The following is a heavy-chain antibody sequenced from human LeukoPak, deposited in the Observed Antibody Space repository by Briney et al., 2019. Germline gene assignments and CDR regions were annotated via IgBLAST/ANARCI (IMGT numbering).Heavy chain of an antibody. CDR1: GYTFTTYW. D-gene: IGHD5-18*01. V-gene: IGHV1-46*01. CDR3: ARDSIEDTNMVGQLADY. CDR2: INPSGGTT. Sequence: ASVKVSCKASGYTFTTYWIHWVRQAPGQGLEWMGMINPSGGTTTYAQKFQGRVTMTRDTSTSTAYMELSGLGSEDTAVYHCARDSIEDTNMVGQLADYWGQGTLVTVSS. J-gene: IGHJ4*02.